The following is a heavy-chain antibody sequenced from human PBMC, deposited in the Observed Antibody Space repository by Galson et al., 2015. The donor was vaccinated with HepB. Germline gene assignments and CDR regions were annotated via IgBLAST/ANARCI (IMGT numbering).Heavy chain of an antibody. D-gene: IGHD2-2*01. CDR1: GGTFSSYT. CDR2: IIAILGIE. Sequence: SVKVSCKASGGTFSSYTISWVRQAPGQGLEWMGRIIAILGIENYAQKFQGRVTITADKSTSTAYMELSSLRSEDTAVYYCAREAGNYQIDYWGQGTLVTVSS. CDR3: AREAGNYQIDY. V-gene: IGHV1-69*04. J-gene: IGHJ4*02.